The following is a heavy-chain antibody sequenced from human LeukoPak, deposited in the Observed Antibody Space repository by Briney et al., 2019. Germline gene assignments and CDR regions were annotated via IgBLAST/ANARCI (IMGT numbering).Heavy chain of an antibody. CDR3: ARGGYDMFL. D-gene: IGHD3-22*01. CDR1: GFTFSSYG. Sequence: GRSLRLSCAASGFTFSSYGMHWVRQAPGKGLEWVSGIYDGGNTYYGDSVKGRFIISRYNSKNTLYLQMSSLRAEDTAVYYCARGGYDMFLWGQGTAVIVSS. V-gene: IGHV3-66*01. CDR2: IYDGGNT. J-gene: IGHJ6*02.